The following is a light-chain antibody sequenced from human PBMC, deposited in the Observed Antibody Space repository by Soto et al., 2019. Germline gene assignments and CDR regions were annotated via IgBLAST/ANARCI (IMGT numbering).Light chain of an antibody. CDR2: DAS. CDR1: QSVSSY. CDR3: QQRSTWPRT. V-gene: IGKV3-11*01. J-gene: IGKJ2*01. Sequence: EIVLTQSPATLSLSPGERATLSCRASQSVSSYLAWYQQKPGQAPRLLIYDASARATGIPARFSGSGSGTDFTLTISSLEPEDFAVYYCQQRSTWPRTFGQGTKLEIK.